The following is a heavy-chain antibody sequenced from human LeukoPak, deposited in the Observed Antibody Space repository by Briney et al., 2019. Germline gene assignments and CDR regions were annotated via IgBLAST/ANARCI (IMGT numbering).Heavy chain of an antibody. CDR3: ARDPGYYGSGRKSGGAFDI. D-gene: IGHD3-10*01. V-gene: IGHV3-48*03. Sequence: PGGSLRLSCAASGFTFSSYEMNWVRQAPGKGLEWVSYISSSGSTIYYADSVKGRFTISRDNAKNSLYLQMNSLRAEDTALYYCARDPGYYGSGRKSGGAFDIWGQGTMVTVSS. J-gene: IGHJ3*02. CDR2: ISSSGSTI. CDR1: GFTFSSYE.